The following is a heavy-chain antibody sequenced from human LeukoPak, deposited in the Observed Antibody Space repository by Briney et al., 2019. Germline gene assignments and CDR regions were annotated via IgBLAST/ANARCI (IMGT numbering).Heavy chain of an antibody. D-gene: IGHD2-2*01. CDR2: ISSSSSTI. J-gene: IGHJ4*02. CDR1: GFTFGSYS. CDR3: ARYCSSASCYDLGDY. V-gene: IGHV3-48*01. Sequence: PGGSLRLSCAASGFTFGSYSMNWVRQAPGKGLEWVSYISSSSSTIYYADSVRGRFTISRDSAKNSLFLQMNSLRAEDTAVYYCARYCSSASCYDLGDYWGQGTLVTVSS.